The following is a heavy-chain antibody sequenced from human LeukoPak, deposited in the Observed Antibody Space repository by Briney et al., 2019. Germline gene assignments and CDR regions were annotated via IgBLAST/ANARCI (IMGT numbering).Heavy chain of an antibody. D-gene: IGHD3-10*01. J-gene: IGHJ3*02. CDR3: ASALLSRGLAGAFDI. V-gene: IGHV4-61*02. CDR2: IYTSGST. CDR1: GGSISSGSYY. Sequence: PSETLSLTCTVSGGSISSGSYYWSWIRQPAGKGLEWIGRIYTSGSTNYNPSLKSRVTISVDTSKNQFSLKLSSVTAADTAVYYCASALLSRGLAGAFDIWGQGTMVTVSS.